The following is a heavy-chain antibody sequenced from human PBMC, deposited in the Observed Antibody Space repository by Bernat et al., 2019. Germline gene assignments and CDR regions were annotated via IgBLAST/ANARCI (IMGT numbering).Heavy chain of an antibody. Sequence: EVQLVESGGGLVQPGGSLRLSCAASGFPFSKYWMHGVRKAPGKGLVWVSGVDTYGSTTTYADSVKGRFTISRDNAKNTLYLQVNSLRAEDTAVYYCASLCSHSNGCYDYWGQGILVTVSS. V-gene: IGHV3-74*03. CDR1: GFPFSKYW. J-gene: IGHJ4*02. D-gene: IGHD4/OR15-4a*01. CDR3: ASLCSHSNGCYDY. CDR2: VDTYGSTT.